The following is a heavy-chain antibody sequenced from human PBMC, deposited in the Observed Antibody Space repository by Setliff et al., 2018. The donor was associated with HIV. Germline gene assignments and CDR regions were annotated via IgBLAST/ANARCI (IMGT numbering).Heavy chain of an antibody. D-gene: IGHD3-10*01. CDR1: GGSISSGSYY. CDR2: IYTSGST. V-gene: IGHV4-61*02. CDR3: ARGLNYYGSGSYLPLGY. J-gene: IGHJ4*02. Sequence: SETLSLTCTVSGGSISSGSYYWSWIRQPAGKGLEWIGRIYTSGSTNYNPSLKSRVTISVGTSKNQFSLKLRSVTAADTAVYYCARGLNYYGSGSYLPLGYWGQGTLVTVSS.